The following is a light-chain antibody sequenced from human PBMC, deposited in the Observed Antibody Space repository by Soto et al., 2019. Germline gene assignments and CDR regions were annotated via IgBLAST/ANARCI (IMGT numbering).Light chain of an antibody. CDR2: KAS. CDR3: QLYNSPPWM. V-gene: IGKV1-5*03. J-gene: IGKJ1*01. Sequence: DIQMTQSPSTLSASVGDRVTITCRASQRISSWLAWYQQRPGKVPRLLIYKASTLESGVPSRFSGSGSGTAFTLTVGSLQPDDFATYYCQLYNSPPWMFGQGTKVEIK. CDR1: QRISSW.